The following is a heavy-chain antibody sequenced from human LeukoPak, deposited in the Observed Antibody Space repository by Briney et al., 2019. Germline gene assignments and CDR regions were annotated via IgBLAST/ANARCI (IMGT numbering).Heavy chain of an antibody. D-gene: IGHD2-2*01. CDR2: IYYSGST. Sequence: SETLSLTCTVSGGSISNSYWTWIRQPPGKGLEWIGHIYYSGSTNYNPSLKSRVTISVDTSKNQFSLKLSSVTAADTAVYYCARGLGKYQLLLFGYWGQGTLVTVSS. J-gene: IGHJ4*02. CDR3: ARGLGKYQLLLFGY. CDR1: GGSISNSY. V-gene: IGHV4-59*12.